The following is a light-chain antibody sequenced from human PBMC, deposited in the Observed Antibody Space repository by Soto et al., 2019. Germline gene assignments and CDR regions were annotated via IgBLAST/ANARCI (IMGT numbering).Light chain of an antibody. CDR2: GAS. CDR3: QQGYSTTTIT. Sequence: DIQITQSPSSLSAAIGDRVTISCRASQSIKNYLNWYQHKPGAAPKLLIXGASNLESGVPSRFSGSGSGTEFTLSISSLQTEDFATYYGQQGYSTTTITFGQGTRLEIK. V-gene: IGKV1-39*01. J-gene: IGKJ5*01. CDR1: QSIKNY.